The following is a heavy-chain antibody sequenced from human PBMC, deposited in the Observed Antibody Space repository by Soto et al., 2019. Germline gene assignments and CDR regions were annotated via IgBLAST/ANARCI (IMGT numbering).Heavy chain of an antibody. CDR2: IYSGGTT. CDR3: ASNTGGYVRAFDI. J-gene: IGHJ3*02. Sequence: AGGSLRLSCAASGFTVSSNYMSWVRQAPGKGLEWVSLIYSGGTTYYADSVKGRFTISRDNSKNTLYLQMNSLRAEDTAVYYCASNTGGYVRAFDIWGQGTVVTVSS. CDR1: GFTVSSNY. V-gene: IGHV3-53*01. D-gene: IGHD5-12*01.